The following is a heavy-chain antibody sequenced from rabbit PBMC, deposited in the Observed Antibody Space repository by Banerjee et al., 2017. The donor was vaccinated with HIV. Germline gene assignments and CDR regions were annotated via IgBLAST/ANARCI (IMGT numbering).Heavy chain of an antibody. CDR2: IDPVFGST. J-gene: IGHJ3*01. Sequence: QEQLVESGGGLVQPGGSLKLSCKASGCDISSYAMSWVRQAPGKGLEWIGYIDPVFGSTYYASWVNGRFTISSHNAQNTLYLQLDSLTAADTATYFCARDFPTDSSYGDSMWGQGTLV. CDR3: ARDFPTDSSYGDSM. V-gene: IGHV1S47*01. D-gene: IGHD2-1*01. CDR1: GCDISSYA.